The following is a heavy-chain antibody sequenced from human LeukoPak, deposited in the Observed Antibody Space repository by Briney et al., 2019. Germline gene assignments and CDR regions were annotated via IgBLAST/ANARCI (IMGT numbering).Heavy chain of an antibody. J-gene: IGHJ4*02. V-gene: IGHV4-34*01. CDR1: GGSFSGYY. D-gene: IGHD5-12*01. CDR2: INHSGST. CDR3: AILDEATDIVATSSDY. Sequence: SETLSLTCAVYGGSFSGYYWSWIRQPPGKGLEGIGEINHSGSTNYNPSLKSRGPISVHTSKTQSSLKLGSVPAADTAVYYCAILDEATDIVATSSDYWGQGTLVTVSS.